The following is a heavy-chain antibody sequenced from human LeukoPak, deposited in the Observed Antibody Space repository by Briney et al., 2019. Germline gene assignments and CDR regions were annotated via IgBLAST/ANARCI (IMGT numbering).Heavy chain of an antibody. CDR2: IYYSGST. CDR3: ARDDYAGVDY. V-gene: IGHV4-59*01. CDR1: GGSISSYY. Sequence: SETLSLTCTVSGGSISSYYWSWIRQAPGMGLEWIWYIYYSGSTNYNPALKSRVTISVDTSKNQFSLKLSSVTAADTAVYYCARDDYAGVDYWGQGTLVTVSS. D-gene: IGHD4-17*01. J-gene: IGHJ4*02.